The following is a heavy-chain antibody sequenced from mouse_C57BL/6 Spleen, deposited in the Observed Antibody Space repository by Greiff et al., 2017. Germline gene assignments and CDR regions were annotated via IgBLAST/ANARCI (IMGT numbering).Heavy chain of an antibody. V-gene: IGHV5-12*01. D-gene: IGHD2-4*01. CDR2: ISNGGGST. Sequence: EVQLVESGGGLVQPGGSLKLSCAASGFTFSDYYMYWVRQTPEKRLEWVAYISNGGGSTYYPDTVKGRFTISRDNAKNTLYLQMSRLKSEDTAMYYCARQGYDYDLYFDYWGQGTTLTVSS. J-gene: IGHJ2*01. CDR3: ARQGYDYDLYFDY. CDR1: GFTFSDYY.